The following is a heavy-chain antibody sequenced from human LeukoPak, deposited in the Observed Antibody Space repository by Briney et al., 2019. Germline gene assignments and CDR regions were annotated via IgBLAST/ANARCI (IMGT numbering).Heavy chain of an antibody. D-gene: IGHD2-15*01. CDR2: ISAYNGNT. CDR1: GYTFTSYG. J-gene: IGHJ5*02. V-gene: IGHV1-18*01. CDR3: ARTVGRCCSGGSCPWFDP. Sequence: ASVKVSCKASGYTFTSYGISWVRQAPGQGLEWMGWISAYNGNTNYAQKLQGRVTMTTDTSTSTAYMELRSLRSDDTAVYYCARTVGRCCSGGSCPWFDPWGQGTLVTVSS.